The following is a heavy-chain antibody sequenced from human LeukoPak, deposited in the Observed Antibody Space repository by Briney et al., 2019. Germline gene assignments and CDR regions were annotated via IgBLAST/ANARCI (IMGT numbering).Heavy chain of an antibody. J-gene: IGHJ4*02. CDR3: VRGQLWSYYHDY. D-gene: IGHD5-18*01. V-gene: IGHV3-74*01. CDR2: IKGDERST. Sequence: GGSLSLSCAASGFTFSSYWLHWVRQAPSKGLVWVSRIKGDERSTNYADSVKGRFTISRDNAKNTVYLEMNSLRAEDTAVYYCVRGQLWSYYHDYWGQGTLVTVSS. CDR1: GFTFSSYW.